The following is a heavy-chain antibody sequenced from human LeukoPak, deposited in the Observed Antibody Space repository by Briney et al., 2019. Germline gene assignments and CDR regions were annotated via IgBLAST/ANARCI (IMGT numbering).Heavy chain of an antibody. CDR3: ARAGDFWSGYSYYFDY. J-gene: IGHJ4*02. D-gene: IGHD3-3*01. CDR1: GGSISSSSYY. CDR2: IYYSGST. Sequence: SETLSLTCTVSGGSISSSSYYWGWIRQPPGKGLEWIGSIYYSGSTYYNPSLKSRVTISVDTSKNQFSLKLSSVTAADTAVYYCARAGDFWSGYSYYFDYWGQGTLVTVSS. V-gene: IGHV4-39*07.